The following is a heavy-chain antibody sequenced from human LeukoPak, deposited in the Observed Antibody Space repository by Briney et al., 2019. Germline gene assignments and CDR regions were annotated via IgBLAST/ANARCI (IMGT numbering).Heavy chain of an antibody. Sequence: ASVKVSCKTSGYTFTDYFIHWVRQAPGQGLEWMGWINPYSGATNYAQKFQGRVTMTRDTSITTAYMEVRTLRSDDTAVYYCARALRRDSSYYEGYWGQGTLVTVSS. J-gene: IGHJ4*02. CDR1: GYTFTDYF. CDR3: ARALRRDSSYYEGY. D-gene: IGHD1-26*01. V-gene: IGHV1-2*02. CDR2: INPYSGAT.